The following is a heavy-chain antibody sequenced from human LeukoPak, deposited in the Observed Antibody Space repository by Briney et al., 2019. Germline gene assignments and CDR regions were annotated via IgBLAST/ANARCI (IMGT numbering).Heavy chain of an antibody. V-gene: IGHV1-69*04. Sequence: SVKVSCKASGGTFSSYAISWVRQAPGQGLEWMGRIIPILGIANYAQKFQGRVTITADKSTSTAYMELSSLRSEDTAVYYCARDPYGVDGDYVIYWGQGTLVAVSS. CDR3: ARDPYGVDGDYVIY. CDR1: GGTFSSYA. CDR2: IIPILGIA. D-gene: IGHD4-17*01. J-gene: IGHJ4*02.